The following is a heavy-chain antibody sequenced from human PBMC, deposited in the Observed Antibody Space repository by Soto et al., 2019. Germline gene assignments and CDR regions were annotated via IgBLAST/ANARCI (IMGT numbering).Heavy chain of an antibody. CDR1: GGTFSSYA. Sequence: SVKVSCKASGGTFSSYAISWVRQAPGQGLEWMGGIIPIFGTANYAQKFQGRVTITADKSTSTAYMELSSLRSEDTAVYYCARERYGYTHYYYYYGMDVWGQGTTVTVSS. V-gene: IGHV1-69*06. J-gene: IGHJ6*02. CDR2: IIPIFGTA. D-gene: IGHD5-18*01. CDR3: ARERYGYTHYYYYYGMDV.